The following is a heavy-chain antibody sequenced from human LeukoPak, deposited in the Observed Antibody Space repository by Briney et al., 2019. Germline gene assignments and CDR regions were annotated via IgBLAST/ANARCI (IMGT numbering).Heavy chain of an antibody. CDR3: VKIANSYGSGSYYYDY. CDR1: RFTFSSYS. J-gene: IGHJ4*02. Sequence: QPGGSLRLSCSASRFTFSSYSMHWVRQAPGKGLEYVTAISGNGGSTNYADSVKGRFTISRDNSKNTLYLQMSSLRAEDTVVYYCVKIANSYGSGSYYYDYWGQGTLVTVSS. CDR2: ISGNGGST. D-gene: IGHD3-10*01. V-gene: IGHV3-64D*09.